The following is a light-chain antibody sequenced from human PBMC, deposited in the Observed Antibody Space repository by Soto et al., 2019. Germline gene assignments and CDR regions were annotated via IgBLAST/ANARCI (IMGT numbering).Light chain of an antibody. Sequence: PVERATLSCRASRTVDGNYLAWYHQKPGQPPRLLIHSASTRAPGIPDRFSASGAGTDFTLTISRLEPEDSAVYYCQQYSASPRTFGPGTKVDIK. CDR2: SAS. V-gene: IGKV3-20*01. J-gene: IGKJ3*01. CDR1: RTVDGNY. CDR3: QQYSASPRT.